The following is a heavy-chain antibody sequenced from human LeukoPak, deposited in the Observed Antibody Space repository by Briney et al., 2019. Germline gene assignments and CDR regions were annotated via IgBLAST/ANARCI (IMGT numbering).Heavy chain of an antibody. CDR3: AKGGGYYKGNWFDP. D-gene: IGHD3-3*01. Sequence: GGSLRLSCAASGFTFSNYVVSWVRQAPGKGLEWVSAISGSGGITYYADSVKGRFTISRDNSKNTLYLQMNSLKAEDTAVYYCAKGGGYYKGNWFDPWGQGTLVTVSS. V-gene: IGHV3-23*01. CDR2: ISGSGGIT. CDR1: GFTFSNYV. J-gene: IGHJ5*02.